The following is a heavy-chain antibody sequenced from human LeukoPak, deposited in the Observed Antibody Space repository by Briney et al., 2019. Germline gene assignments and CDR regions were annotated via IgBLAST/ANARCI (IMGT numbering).Heavy chain of an antibody. CDR2: IYYSGST. Sequence: SETLSLTCTVSSGSISSSSYYWGWIRQPPGKGLEWIGSIYYSGSTYYNPSLKSRVTISVDTSKNQFSLKLSSVTAADTAVYYCARHDSSGYPDYWGQGTLVTVSS. CDR3: ARHDSSGYPDY. D-gene: IGHD3-22*01. CDR1: SGSISSSSYY. V-gene: IGHV4-39*01. J-gene: IGHJ4*02.